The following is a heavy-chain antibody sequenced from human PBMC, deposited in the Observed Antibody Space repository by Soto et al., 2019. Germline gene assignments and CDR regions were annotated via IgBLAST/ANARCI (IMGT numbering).Heavy chain of an antibody. V-gene: IGHV4-39*01. CDR3: ARQAHYDSRGDSSEYGRDV. J-gene: IGHJ6*02. D-gene: IGHD3-22*01. CDR2: IYYSGST. Sequence: PSETMSLTCTVSGGSISSSSYYWGWIRQPPGKGLEWIGSIYYSGSTYYNPSLKSRVTISVDTSKNQFSLKLSSVTAADTAVYYCARQAHYDSRGDSSEYGRDVWGQGTTGTVS. CDR1: GGSISSSSYY.